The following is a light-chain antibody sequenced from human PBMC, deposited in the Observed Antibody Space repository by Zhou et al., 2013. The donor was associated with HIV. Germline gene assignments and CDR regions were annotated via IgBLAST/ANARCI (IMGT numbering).Light chain of an antibody. CDR1: QSVSSN. Sequence: EIVMTQSPATLSVSPGERATLSCRASQSVSSNLAWYQQKPGQAPRLLIYGDSSRASGVPERFSGGGSGTDFTLTISRLEPEDFAVYYCLFYVPSRPLTFGQGTNLEIK. CDR2: GDS. J-gene: IGKJ1*01. CDR3: LFYVPSRPLT. V-gene: IGKV3D-15*01.